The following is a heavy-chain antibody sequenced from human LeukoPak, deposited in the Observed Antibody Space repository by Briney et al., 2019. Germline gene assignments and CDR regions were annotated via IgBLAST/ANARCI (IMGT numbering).Heavy chain of an antibody. CDR3: ARGDIVVIPAAISAYYYMDV. Sequence: SETLSLTCAVSGGSFSGYYWCWIPHPPGKGLEWIGEINHSGSTNYNPSLKSRVTISVDTSKNQFSPKLSSVTAADTAVYYCARGDIVVIPAAISAYYYMDVWGKGTTVTVSS. D-gene: IGHD2-2*01. J-gene: IGHJ6*03. V-gene: IGHV4-34*01. CDR1: GGSFSGYY. CDR2: INHSGST.